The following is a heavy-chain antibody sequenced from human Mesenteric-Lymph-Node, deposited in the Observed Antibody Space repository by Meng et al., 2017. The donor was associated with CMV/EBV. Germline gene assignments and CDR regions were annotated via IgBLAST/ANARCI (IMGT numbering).Heavy chain of an antibody. J-gene: IGHJ4*02. Sequence: LRLSCTVSGGSISSGDYYWSWIRQPPGKGLEWIGYIYYSGSTYYNPSLKSRVTISVDTSKNQFSLKLSSVTAADTAVYYCARCTIFGVVIDYWGQGTLVTVSS. CDR2: IYYSGST. CDR3: ARCTIFGVVIDY. D-gene: IGHD3-3*01. V-gene: IGHV4-30-4*08. CDR1: GGSISSGDYY.